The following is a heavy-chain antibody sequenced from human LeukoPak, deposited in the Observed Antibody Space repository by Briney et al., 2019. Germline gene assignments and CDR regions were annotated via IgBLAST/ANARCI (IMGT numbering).Heavy chain of an antibody. Sequence: PGGSLRLSCTASGFTFGDYAMSWVRQAPGKGLEWVGRIKSKTDGGTTDYAAPVKGRFTISRDDSKNTLYLQMNSLKTEDTAVYYCTTVTHYVDTAMVTAGIDYWGQGTLVTVSS. CDR3: TTVTHYVDTAMVTAGIDY. CDR1: GFTFGDYA. CDR2: IKSKTDGGTT. V-gene: IGHV3-15*01. J-gene: IGHJ4*02. D-gene: IGHD5-18*01.